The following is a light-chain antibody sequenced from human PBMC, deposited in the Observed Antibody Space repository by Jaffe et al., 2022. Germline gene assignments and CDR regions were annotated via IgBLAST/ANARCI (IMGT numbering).Light chain of an antibody. Sequence: QSALTQPASVSGSPGQSITISCTGTSSDVGRNSLVAWYQQLPGKVPKLIIYEARKRPSGVSDRFSGSKSGNTASLTISGLQPEDEADYYCSSYTDPYTYLIFGGGTKLTVL. J-gene: IGLJ2*01. CDR3: SSYTDPYTYLI. CDR1: SSDVGRNSL. CDR2: EAR. V-gene: IGLV2-23*01.